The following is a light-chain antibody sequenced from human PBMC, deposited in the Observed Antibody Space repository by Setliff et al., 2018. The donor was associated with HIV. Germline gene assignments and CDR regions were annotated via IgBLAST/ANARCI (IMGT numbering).Light chain of an antibody. J-gene: IGLJ1*01. CDR2: GNN. CDR3: CSYAGSTTYV. CDR1: SSNIGAGYD. Sequence: QSVLTQPPSVSGAPGQRVTISCTGSSSNIGAGYDVYWYRQLPGTVPKLLIYGNNNRPSGTPDRFSGSKSGTSASLTIIGLQAEDEADYYCCSYAGSTTYVFGTGTKVTVL. V-gene: IGLV1-40*01.